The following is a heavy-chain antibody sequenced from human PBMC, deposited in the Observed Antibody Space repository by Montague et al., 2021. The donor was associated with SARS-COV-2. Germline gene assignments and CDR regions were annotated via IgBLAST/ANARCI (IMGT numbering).Heavy chain of an antibody. Sequence: SETLSLTCTVFGGSFSEYYWTWIRQSLGKGLEWIGEFNYTGNTNYNPSLKSRVTISVDTSKKHFSLKLTSMTAADTAIYYCARGLLRYFFDWGQGTTVTVSS. J-gene: IGHJ6*02. V-gene: IGHV4-34*01. CDR1: GGSFSEYY. D-gene: IGHD3-9*01. CDR2: FNYTGNT. CDR3: ARGLLRYFFD.